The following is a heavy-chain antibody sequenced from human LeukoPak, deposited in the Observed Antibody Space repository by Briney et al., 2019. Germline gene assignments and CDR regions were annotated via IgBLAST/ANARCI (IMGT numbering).Heavy chain of an antibody. V-gene: IGHV4-34*01. CDR1: GGSFSGYY. CDR2: INHSGST. CDR3: ARDLGPTILSNWFDP. J-gene: IGHJ5*02. Sequence: SETLSLTCAVYGGSFSGYYWSWIRQPPGKGLEWIGEINHSGSTNYNPSLKSRVTMSVDTSKNQFSLKLSSVTAADTAVYYCARDLGPTILSNWFDPWGQGTLVTVSS. D-gene: IGHD5-12*01.